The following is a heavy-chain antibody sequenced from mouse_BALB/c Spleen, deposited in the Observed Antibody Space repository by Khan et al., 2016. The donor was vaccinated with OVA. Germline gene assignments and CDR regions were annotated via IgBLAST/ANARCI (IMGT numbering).Heavy chain of an antibody. D-gene: IGHD2-4*01. Sequence: VQLQESGPGLVQPSQSLSITCTVSGFSLANYSVHWVRQSPGKGLEWLGVIWSAGSTDSNAAFMSRLTINKDNSRSHVFFKMNSLQPNDTAIYYCARRGYDYGRGALFAYWGQGTLVTVSA. CDR2: IWSAGST. CDR3: ARRGYDYGRGALFAY. V-gene: IGHV2-2*02. J-gene: IGHJ3*01. CDR1: GFSLANYS.